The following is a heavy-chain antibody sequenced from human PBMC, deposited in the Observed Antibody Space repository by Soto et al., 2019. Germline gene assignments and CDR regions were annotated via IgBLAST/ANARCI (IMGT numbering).Heavy chain of an antibody. V-gene: IGHV3-15*01. CDR3: TTGVTSRVMDV. J-gene: IGHJ6*02. Sequence: EVQLVESGGGLVKPGGSLRLSCAASGFTFSNAWMSWVRQAPGKGLEWVGRIKTKTDGGTTDYAAPVKGRFTISRDDSKNTLYLQMNSLKTEDTAVYYCTTGVTSRVMDVWGQGTTVTVSS. CDR1: GFTFSNAW. D-gene: IGHD2-21*02. CDR2: IKTKTDGGTT.